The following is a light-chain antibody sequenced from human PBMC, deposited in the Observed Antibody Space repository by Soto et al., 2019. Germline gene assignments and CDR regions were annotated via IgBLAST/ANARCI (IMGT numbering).Light chain of an antibody. J-gene: IGKJ1*01. CDR3: QQYNRWPQT. CDR2: DAS. Sequence: EIVMTQSPATLSVSPGERATLSCRASQSVSNTLAWYQQKPGQAPRLLIYDASTRATGVPARFSGSGSGTEFTLTISSLQSEDFAVYYCQQYNRWPQTFGQGTKV. CDR1: QSVSNT. V-gene: IGKV3-15*01.